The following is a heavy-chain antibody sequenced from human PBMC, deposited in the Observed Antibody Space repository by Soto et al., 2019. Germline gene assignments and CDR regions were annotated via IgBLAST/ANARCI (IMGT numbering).Heavy chain of an antibody. CDR2: IYYSGST. D-gene: IGHD6-19*01. Sequence: SETLSLTCTVSGGSISSYYWSWIRQPPGKGLEWIGYIYYSGSTNYNPSLKSRVTISVDTSKNQFSLKLSSVTAADTAVYYCARETAGTIFDYWGQGTLVTVSS. V-gene: IGHV4-59*01. CDR3: ARETAGTIFDY. J-gene: IGHJ4*02. CDR1: GGSISSYY.